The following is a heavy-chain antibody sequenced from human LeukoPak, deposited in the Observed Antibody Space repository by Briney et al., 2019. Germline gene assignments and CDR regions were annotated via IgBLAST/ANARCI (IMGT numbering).Heavy chain of an antibody. CDR2: INPSGGST. CDR3: ARERSIRWAFDI. J-gene: IGHJ3*02. Sequence: ASVKVSCKASGYTFTSYYMHWVRQAPGQGLEWMGIINPSGGSTTYAQKFQGRVTMTRDTSTSTVYMELSSLRSEDTAVYYCARERSIRWAFDIWGQGTMVTVSS. D-gene: IGHD5-24*01. CDR1: GYTFTSYY. V-gene: IGHV1-46*01.